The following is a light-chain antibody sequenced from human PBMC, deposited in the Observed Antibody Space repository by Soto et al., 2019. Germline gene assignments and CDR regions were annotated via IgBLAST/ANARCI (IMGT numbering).Light chain of an antibody. Sequence: EIVLTQSPATLSSSPGERATLSCRASQTVGVGLAWYQHKPGQAPRLIIYEASNRAAGIPARFSGSGSGTDFTLTITSLEPEDFAFYYCHQRQRWPRTFGQGTKVEIE. CDR2: EAS. CDR1: QTVGVG. CDR3: HQRQRWPRT. J-gene: IGKJ1*01. V-gene: IGKV3-11*01.